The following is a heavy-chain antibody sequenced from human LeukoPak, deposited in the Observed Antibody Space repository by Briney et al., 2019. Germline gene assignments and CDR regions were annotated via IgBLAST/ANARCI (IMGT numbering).Heavy chain of an antibody. D-gene: IGHD3-3*01. CDR1: GGTFISYT. V-gene: IGHV1-69*02. Sequence: ASVKVSCKASGGTFISYTISWVRQAPGQGREWMGRIIPILGIANYAQKFQGRVTITADKSTSTAYMELSSLRSEDTAVYYCARYDRTASFDPWGQGTLVTVSS. CDR2: IIPILGIA. J-gene: IGHJ5*02. CDR3: ARYDRTASFDP.